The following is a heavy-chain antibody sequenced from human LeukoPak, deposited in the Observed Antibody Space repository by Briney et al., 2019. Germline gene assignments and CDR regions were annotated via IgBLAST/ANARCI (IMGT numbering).Heavy chain of an antibody. CDR2: ISGGSA. CDR3: AKDRSSRYDFWSGSFSHYYYYYMDV. V-gene: IGHV3-23*01. CDR1: GFTFSSYA. J-gene: IGHJ6*03. Sequence: PGGSLRLSCAASGFTFSSYAMSWVRQAPGKGLEWVSAISGGSANYADSVKGRFSISIDNSKNTVYLQMNSLRAEDTAVYYCAKDRSSRYDFWSGSFSHYYYYYMDVWGKGTTVTVSS. D-gene: IGHD3-3*01.